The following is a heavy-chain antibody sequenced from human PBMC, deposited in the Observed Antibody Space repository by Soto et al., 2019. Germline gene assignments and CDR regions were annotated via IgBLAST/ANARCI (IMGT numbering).Heavy chain of an antibody. D-gene: IGHD2-15*01. Sequence: SETLSLTCTVPGGSISSYYWSWIRQPPGKGLEWIGYIYYSGSTNYNPSLKSRVTISVDTSKNQFSLKLSSVTAADTAVYYCARDLAVVTDYYGMDVWGQGTTVTVSS. CDR3: ARDLAVVTDYYGMDV. J-gene: IGHJ6*02. V-gene: IGHV4-59*01. CDR2: IYYSGST. CDR1: GGSISSYY.